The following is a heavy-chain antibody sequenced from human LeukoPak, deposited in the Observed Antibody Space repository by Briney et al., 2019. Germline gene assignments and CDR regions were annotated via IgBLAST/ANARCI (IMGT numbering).Heavy chain of an antibody. D-gene: IGHD6-19*01. J-gene: IGHJ6*03. CDR2: IIWNSDCI. CDR1: GFTFGDYA. Sequence: TGGSLRLSCAASGFTFGDYAMHWVRQAPGKGLEWVSGIIWNSDCIGYADSVKGRFTISRDNAKNSLYLQMNSLRAEDTAVYYCARDSRGWYPHYMDVLGKGTTVTVSS. V-gene: IGHV3-9*01. CDR3: ARDSRGWYPHYMDV.